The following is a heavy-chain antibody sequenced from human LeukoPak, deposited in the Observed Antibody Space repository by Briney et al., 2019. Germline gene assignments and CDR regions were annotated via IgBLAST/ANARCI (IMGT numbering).Heavy chain of an antibody. V-gene: IGHV3-7*01. J-gene: IGHJ4*02. Sequence: GGSLRLSCAVSGFAFSNYNMSWVRQAPGKGLEWVANIKHDGIEKYYLDSVKGRVTISRDNAKNSLYLRMNSLRAEDTAVYYCARGGTTFDYWGQGALVTVSS. CDR1: GFAFSNYN. D-gene: IGHD4-11*01. CDR2: IKHDGIEK. CDR3: ARGGTTFDY.